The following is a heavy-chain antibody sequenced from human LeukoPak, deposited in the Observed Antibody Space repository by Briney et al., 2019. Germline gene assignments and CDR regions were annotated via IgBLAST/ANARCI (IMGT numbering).Heavy chain of an antibody. CDR2: ISGSGGST. CDR1: GFTFSSYA. V-gene: IGHV3-23*01. CDR3: AKETGCSGYDYGDY. D-gene: IGHD5-12*01. J-gene: IGHJ4*02. Sequence: GGSLRLSCAASGFTFSSYAMRWVRQAPGKGLEWVSGISGSGGSTYYADSVKGRFTISRDNSKNTLYLQMNSLRAEDTAVYYCAKETGCSGYDYGDYWGQGTLVTVSS.